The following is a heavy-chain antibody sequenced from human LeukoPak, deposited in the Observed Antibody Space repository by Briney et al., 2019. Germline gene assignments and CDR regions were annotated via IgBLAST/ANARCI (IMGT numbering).Heavy chain of an antibody. CDR1: GGSFSGYY. Sequence: SETLSLTCAVYGGSFSGYYWSWIRQPPGKGLEWIGEINHSGSTNYNPSLKSRVTISVDTSKNQFSLKLSSVTAADTAVYYCARGRGYRSGVDYWGQGTLVTVSS. CDR2: INHSGST. V-gene: IGHV4-34*01. D-gene: IGHD5-24*01. J-gene: IGHJ4*02. CDR3: ARGRGYRSGVDY.